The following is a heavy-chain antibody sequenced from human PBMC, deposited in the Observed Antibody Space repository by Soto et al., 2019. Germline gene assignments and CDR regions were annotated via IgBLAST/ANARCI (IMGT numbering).Heavy chain of an antibody. J-gene: IGHJ4*02. CDR1: GYTFSNYG. CDR3: TTTTAGDY. D-gene: IGHD6-13*01. CDR2: INPYDGYT. Sequence: QVQLVQSGAEVKNPGASVKVSCTASGYTFSNYGISWVRQAPGQGLEWMGWINPYDGYTNYARKFQGRVTMTTDTSTSTAYMEVKSLTSNDTAVYYCTTTTAGDYWGQGTLVTVS. V-gene: IGHV1-18*04.